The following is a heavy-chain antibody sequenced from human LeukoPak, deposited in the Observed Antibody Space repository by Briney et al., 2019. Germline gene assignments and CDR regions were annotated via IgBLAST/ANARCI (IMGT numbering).Heavy chain of an antibody. CDR2: INQDGSDK. CDR1: GIIFSCCW. D-gene: IGHD4-17*01. CDR3: ATLKDAVTTFDN. V-gene: IGHV3-7*01. J-gene: IGHJ4*02. Sequence: PGGSLRLSCAGSGIIFSCCWMSWVRQAPGKGLEWVASINQDGSDKRHADSVKGRFTISRDNAKSSVYLQMNSLRAEDTAVYYCATLKDAVTTFDNWGQGTLVTVSS.